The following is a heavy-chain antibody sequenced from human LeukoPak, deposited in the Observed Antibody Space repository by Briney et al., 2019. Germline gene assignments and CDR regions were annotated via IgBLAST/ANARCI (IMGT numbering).Heavy chain of an antibody. J-gene: IGHJ4*02. Sequence: GGSLRLSCAASGFTFSSYAMSWVRQAPGKGLEWVSAISGSGGSTYYADSVKGRFTISRDNSKNTLYLQMNSLRAEDTAVYYCAKGGYSSGWHKLDYWGQGTLVTASS. CDR2: ISGSGGST. CDR1: GFTFSSYA. V-gene: IGHV3-23*01. CDR3: AKGGYSSGWHKLDY. D-gene: IGHD6-19*01.